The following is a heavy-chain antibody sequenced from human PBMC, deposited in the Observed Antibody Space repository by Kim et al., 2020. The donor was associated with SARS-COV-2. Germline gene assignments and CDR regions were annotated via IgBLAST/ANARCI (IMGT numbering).Heavy chain of an antibody. D-gene: IGHD3-22*01. CDR2: IYYSGST. CDR1: GGSISSYY. CDR3: ARGPYYYDSSGYYYYGMDV. V-gene: IGHV4-59*13. J-gene: IGHJ6*02. Sequence: SETLSLTCTVSGGSISSYYWSWIRQPPGKGLEWIGYIYYSGSTNYNPSLKSRVTISVDTSKNQFSLKLSSVTAADTAVYYCARGPYYYDSSGYYYYGMDVWGQGTTVTVSS.